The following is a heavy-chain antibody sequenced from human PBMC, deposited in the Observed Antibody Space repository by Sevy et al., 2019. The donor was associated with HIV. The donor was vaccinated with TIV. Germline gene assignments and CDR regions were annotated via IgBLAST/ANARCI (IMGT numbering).Heavy chain of an antibody. D-gene: IGHD2-21*01. CDR1: NGSINSRSHY. V-gene: IGHV4-39*01. CDR3: VRHWPLGVVVSNFYGMDV. J-gene: IGHJ6*02. CDR2: IYFSGSV. Sequence: SETLSLTCSVSNGSINSRSHYWAWIRQPPGKGLEWLGSIYFSGSVYYNPSLRSRVTMSVDMSKNQVSLKMTSVTAVDTALYYCVRHWPLGVVVSNFYGMDVWGQGTTVTVSS.